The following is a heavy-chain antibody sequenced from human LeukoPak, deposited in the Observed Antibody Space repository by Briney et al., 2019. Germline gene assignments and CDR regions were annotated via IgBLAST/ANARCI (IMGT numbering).Heavy chain of an antibody. D-gene: IGHD6-13*01. Sequence: GGSLRLSCAASGFTFRGYAMHWVRQAPGKGLEWVSDISSDGTNQHYADSVKGRFTISRDNSQNTLFLQMNSLRVEDMGVHYCARDKSSYSSSWHRFFDYWGQGTLVTVSA. CDR2: ISSDGTNQ. CDR3: ARDKSSYSSSWHRFFDY. CDR1: GFTFRGYA. V-gene: IGHV3-30*04. J-gene: IGHJ4*02.